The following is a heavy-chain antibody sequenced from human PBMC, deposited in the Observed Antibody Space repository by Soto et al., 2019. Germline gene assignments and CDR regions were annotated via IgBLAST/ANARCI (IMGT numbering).Heavy chain of an antibody. CDR2: IYTSGST. CDR1: GGSISSYY. J-gene: IGHJ4*02. V-gene: IGHV4-4*07. D-gene: IGHD2-2*01. CDR3: ARESGGGSTSLKYFDY. Sequence: SETLSLTCTVSGGSISSYYWSWIRQPAGKGLEWIGRIYTSGSTNYNPSLKSRVTMSVDTSKNQFSLKLSSVTAADTAVYYCARESGGGSTSLKYFDYRGQGTLVTVSS.